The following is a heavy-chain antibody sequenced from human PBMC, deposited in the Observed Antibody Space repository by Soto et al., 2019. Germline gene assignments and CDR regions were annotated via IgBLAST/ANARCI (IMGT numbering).Heavy chain of an antibody. CDR3: ARAIYYYDSSGYSITDAFDI. CDR2: IYSGGST. D-gene: IGHD3-22*01. V-gene: IGHV3-53*01. CDR1: GFTVSSNY. Sequence: PGGSLRLSCAASGFTVSSNYMSWVRQAPGKGLEWVSVIYSGGSTYYADSVKGRFTISRDNSKNTLYLQMNSLRAEDTAVYYCARAIYYYDSSGYSITDAFDIWGQGTMVTVSS. J-gene: IGHJ3*02.